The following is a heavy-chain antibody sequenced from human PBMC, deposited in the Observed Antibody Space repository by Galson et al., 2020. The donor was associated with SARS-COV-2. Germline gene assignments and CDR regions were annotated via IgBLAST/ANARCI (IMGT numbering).Heavy chain of an antibody. J-gene: IGHJ4*02. CDR3: ARVKSGSYFSFIHYYFDY. Sequence: GGSLRLSCAASGFTFSSYWMNWVRQAPGKGLVWVSRINNDGSSTTYADSVKGRFTISRDNAKNTLYLQMNSLRAEDTAVYYCARVKSGSYFSFIHYYFDYWGQGTLVTVSS. D-gene: IGHD1-26*01. CDR2: INNDGSST. CDR1: GFTFSSYW. V-gene: IGHV3-74*01.